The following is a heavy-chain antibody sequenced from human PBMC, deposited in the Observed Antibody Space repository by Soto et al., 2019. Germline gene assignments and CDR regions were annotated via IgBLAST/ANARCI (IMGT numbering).Heavy chain of an antibody. J-gene: IGHJ5*02. D-gene: IGHD4-4*01. V-gene: IGHV4-4*02. Sequence: PSETLSLTCAVSGGSIRSSDWWSWGRQPPGKGLEWIEKIFHSGSTNYNPSLKSRVSGSVDESKNQFSLKLSSVTAADTAIYYCVRDKYSNYVNYFDPWGQGTLVTVSS. CDR2: IFHSGST. CDR3: VRDKYSNYVNYFDP. CDR1: GGSIRSSDW.